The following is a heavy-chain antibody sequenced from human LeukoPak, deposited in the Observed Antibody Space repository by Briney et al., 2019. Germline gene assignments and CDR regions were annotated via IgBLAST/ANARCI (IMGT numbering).Heavy chain of an antibody. Sequence: SETLSLTCSVSGGSISSGASYWNWIRQHPGKGLEWIGYIDYSGKTYYKPSLKSRLTISRDTSKNQLSLRLTSVTAADTAVYYCARGYPFFDFWGQGTLVTVSS. CDR1: GGSISSGASY. V-gene: IGHV4-31*03. CDR3: ARGYPFFDF. J-gene: IGHJ5*01. CDR2: IDYSGKT. D-gene: IGHD5-18*01.